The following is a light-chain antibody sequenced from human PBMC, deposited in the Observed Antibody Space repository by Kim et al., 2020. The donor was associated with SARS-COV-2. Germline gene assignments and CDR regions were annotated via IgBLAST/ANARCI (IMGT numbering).Light chain of an antibody. CDR3: SSYTSSSTVV. CDR2: EVS. J-gene: IGLJ2*01. V-gene: IGLV2-18*02. Sequence: GQSVTISCTGTSGDVGSYNRVSWYQQPPGTAPTLMIYEVSNRPSGVPDRFSGSKSGNTASLTISGLQAEDEADYYCSSYTSSSTVVFGGGTQLTVL. CDR1: SGDVGSYNR.